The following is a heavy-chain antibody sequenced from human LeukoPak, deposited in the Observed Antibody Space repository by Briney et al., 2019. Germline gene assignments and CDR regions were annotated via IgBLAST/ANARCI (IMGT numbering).Heavy chain of an antibody. CDR1: GGSISSYY. D-gene: IGHD3-9*01. Sequence: SETLSLTCTVSGGSISSYYWSWTRQPPGKGLEWIGYIYYSRSTNYNPSLKSRVTISVDTSKNQFSLKLSSVSAADPDVYYCARGLRFHWLSGWGQGTLVTVSS. CDR2: IYYSRST. V-gene: IGHV4-59*01. J-gene: IGHJ4*02. CDR3: ARGLRFHWLSG.